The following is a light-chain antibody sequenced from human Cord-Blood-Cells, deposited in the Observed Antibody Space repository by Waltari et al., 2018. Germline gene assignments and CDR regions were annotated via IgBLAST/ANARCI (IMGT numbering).Light chain of an antibody. CDR1: SSDVGGYNY. CDR2: DVS. CDR3: SSYTSSSTLVV. Sequence: HSALTQPASVSGSPGQSITISCTGTSSDVGGYNYVSWYQQPPGRAPQLMIYDVSNRPSGFSNRFSGSKSGNTASLTISGLQAEDEADYYCSSYTSSSTLVVFGGGTKLTVL. J-gene: IGLJ2*01. V-gene: IGLV2-14*01.